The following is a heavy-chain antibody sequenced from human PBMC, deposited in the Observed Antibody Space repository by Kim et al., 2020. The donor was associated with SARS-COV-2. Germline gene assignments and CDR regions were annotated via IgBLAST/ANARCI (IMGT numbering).Heavy chain of an antibody. V-gene: IGHV3-30*04. D-gene: IGHD3-9*01. CDR2: ISYDGRNK. CDR3: ARDTPMTGTLGY. J-gene: IGHJ4*02. Sequence: GGSLRLSCAASGFTFSSYAMHWVRQAPGRGLEWVAVISYDGRNKYYADSVKGRFTTSRDNSKNTLYLQMNSLRAEDTDVYYCARDTPMTGTLGYWGQGTLVTVSS. CDR1: GFTFSSYA.